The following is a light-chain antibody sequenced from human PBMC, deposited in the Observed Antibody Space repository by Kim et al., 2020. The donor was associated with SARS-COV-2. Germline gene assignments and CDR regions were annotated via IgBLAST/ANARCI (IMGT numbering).Light chain of an antibody. J-gene: IGKJ2*01. CDR2: DAS. CDR1: QSVSSY. Sequence: PSLDPWERATRSGRASQSVSSYLSWYQQKPGQAPRLLIYDASNRATGIPARFSGSGSGTDFTLTISSLEPEDFAVYYCQQRSNWYTFGQGTKLEI. CDR3: QQRSNWYT. V-gene: IGKV3-11*01.